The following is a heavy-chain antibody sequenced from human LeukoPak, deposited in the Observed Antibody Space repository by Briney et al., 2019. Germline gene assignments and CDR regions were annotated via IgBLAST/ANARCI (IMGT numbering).Heavy chain of an antibody. CDR3: ARTGTNGGY. Sequence: PSETLSLTSAVSGASISDSWRSWIRQPPGKGLEWIGYIHYTGSTMYNPSLKSRVTISVDTSKNHFSLELTSVAAADAAVYYCARTGTNGGYWGQGTLVTVSS. CDR1: GASISDSW. D-gene: IGHD1-7*01. V-gene: IGHV4-59*01. CDR2: IHYTGST. J-gene: IGHJ4*02.